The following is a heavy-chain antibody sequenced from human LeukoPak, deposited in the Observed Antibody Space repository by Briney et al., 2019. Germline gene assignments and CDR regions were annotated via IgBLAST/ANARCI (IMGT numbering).Heavy chain of an antibody. D-gene: IGHD3-22*01. CDR3: VKVIFFGSGSYYGY. CDR2: ISTDGGST. J-gene: IGHJ4*02. CDR1: GFTFSSFP. Sequence: GGSLRLSCSASGFTFSSFPMHWVRRAPGKGLEYVSAISTDGGSTYYPDSVKGRFTISRDNSKNTLYLQMSSLRAEDTAIYYCVKVIFFGSGSYYGYWGQGTLVTVSS. V-gene: IGHV3-64D*09.